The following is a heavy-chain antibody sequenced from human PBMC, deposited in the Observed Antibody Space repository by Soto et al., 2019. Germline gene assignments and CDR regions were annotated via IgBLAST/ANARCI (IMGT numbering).Heavy chain of an antibody. D-gene: IGHD1-1*01. CDR1: ADSSTISDSY. J-gene: IGHJ4*02. V-gene: IGHV4-39*01. Sequence: PLESLSLTCTVSADSSTISDSYWSWLRQPPGKGLQWIGSSSYNGGTFYNPSLKSRVAISVDPSKQHSSLHVTSVSAADTAVYYCARHRIEVVWRGFDYWGQGSPVTVSS. CDR2: SSYNGGT. CDR3: ARHRIEVVWRGFDY.